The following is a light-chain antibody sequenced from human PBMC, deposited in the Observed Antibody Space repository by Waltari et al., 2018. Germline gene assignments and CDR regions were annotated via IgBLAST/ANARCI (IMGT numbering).Light chain of an antibody. J-gene: IGKJ4*01. Sequence: DIQMTQSPSSVSASVGDRVTITCRVSQGLDNWVSWYQQKPGEAPRLLIYYISNLETGVPSRFSGSGSGTDFTLTINSLQPEDYATYYCQQASRFPRTFGGGTKVDVK. CDR1: QGLDNW. CDR2: YIS. V-gene: IGKV1D-12*01. CDR3: QQASRFPRT.